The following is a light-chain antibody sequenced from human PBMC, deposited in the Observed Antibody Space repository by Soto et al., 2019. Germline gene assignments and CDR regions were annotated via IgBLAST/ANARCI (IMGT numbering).Light chain of an antibody. CDR2: DVS. J-gene: IGLJ1*01. V-gene: IGLV2-14*01. Sequence: QSVLTQPASVSGSPGQSITISCIGTSSDVGGYNYVSWYQQHPGKAPQVMIYDVSNRPSGVSNRFSGSKSGNTASLTISGLQAEDEADYYCYSYTTSSTYVFGTGTKVPVL. CDR1: SSDVGGYNY. CDR3: YSYTTSSTYV.